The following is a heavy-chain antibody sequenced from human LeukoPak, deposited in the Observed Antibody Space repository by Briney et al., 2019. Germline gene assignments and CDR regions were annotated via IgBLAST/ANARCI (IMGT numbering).Heavy chain of an antibody. D-gene: IGHD3-16*01. CDR3: AGGLGVFGAYR. J-gene: IGHJ5*02. CDR1: GFTFSSYW. Sequence: GGSLRLSCAASGFTFSSYWMSWVRQAPGKGLEWVANIKQDGSEKYYVDSVKGRFTISRDNAKNSLYLQMNSLRVGDTAVYYCAGGLGVFGAYRWGQGTLVTVSS. V-gene: IGHV3-7*01. CDR2: IKQDGSEK.